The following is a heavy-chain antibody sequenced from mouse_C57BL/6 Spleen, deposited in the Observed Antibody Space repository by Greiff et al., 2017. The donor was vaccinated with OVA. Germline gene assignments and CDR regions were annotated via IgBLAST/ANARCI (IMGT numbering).Heavy chain of an antibody. CDR1: GFTFSSYA. J-gene: IGHJ1*03. CDR2: ISDGGSYT. CDR3: ARGDYGSRGWYFDV. V-gene: IGHV5-4*01. Sequence: EVHLVESGGGLVKPGGSLKLSCAASGFTFSSYAMSWVRQTPEKRLEWVATISDGGSYTYYPDNVKGRFTISRDNAKNNLYLQMSHLKSEDTAMYYCARGDYGSRGWYFDVWGTGTTVTVSS. D-gene: IGHD1-1*01.